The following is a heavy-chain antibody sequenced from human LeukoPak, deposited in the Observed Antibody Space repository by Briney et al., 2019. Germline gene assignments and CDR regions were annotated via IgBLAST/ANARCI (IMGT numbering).Heavy chain of an antibody. CDR2: ISGNGGTT. J-gene: IGHJ4*02. D-gene: IGHD6-13*01. V-gene: IGHV3-64*01. Sequence: PGGSLRLSCAASGFTFSNYAMHWVRQAPGKGLEYVSAISGNGGTTYYANSVKGRFTISRDNAKNSLYLQMNSLRAEDTAVYYCARAEATGRVDYWGQGTLVTVSS. CDR3: ARAEATGRVDY. CDR1: GFTFSNYA.